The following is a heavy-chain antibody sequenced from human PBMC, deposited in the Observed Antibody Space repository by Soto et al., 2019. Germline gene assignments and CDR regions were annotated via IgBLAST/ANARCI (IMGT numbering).Heavy chain of an antibody. V-gene: IGHV3-23*01. CDR2: ISGSGGSS. Sequence: PGGSLRLSCAACGFTFSSYAMSWVRQAPGKGLEWVSAISGSGGSSYYADSVKGLFTISRDNSKTTLYLQMNSLRAEDTAVYYCAKEPDDYGGNPDYLGQGTLVTVSS. CDR3: AKEPDDYGGNPDY. D-gene: IGHD4-17*01. CDR1: GFTFSSYA. J-gene: IGHJ4*02.